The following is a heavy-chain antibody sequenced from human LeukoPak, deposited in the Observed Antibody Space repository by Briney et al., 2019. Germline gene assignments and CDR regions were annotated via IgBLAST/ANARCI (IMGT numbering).Heavy chain of an antibody. V-gene: IGHV1-18*01. CDR3: ARGYCSGGSCYGGHWFDP. CDR2: ISAYNGNT. CDR1: GYTFTSYG. J-gene: IGHJ5*02. Sequence: ASVKVSCKASGYTFTSYGISWVRQAPGQGLEWMGWISAYNGNTNYAQKLQGRVTMTTDTSTSTAYMELRSLRSDDTAVYYCARGYCSGGSCYGGHWFDPWGQGPWSPSPQ. D-gene: IGHD2-15*01.